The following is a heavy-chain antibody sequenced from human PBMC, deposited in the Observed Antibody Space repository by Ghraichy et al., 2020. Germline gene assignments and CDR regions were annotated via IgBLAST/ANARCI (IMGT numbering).Heavy chain of an antibody. V-gene: IGHV4-39*07. J-gene: IGHJ6*02. CDR3: ARDLSRYDFWSGYYRADYYYNGMYV. Sequence: SETLSLTCTVSGGSISSTSYYWSWIRQPPGKGLEWIGSVYYTGSTHYNPSLKSRVTISVDTSKKQFSLKLSSVTAADTAVYYCARDLSRYDFWSGYYRADYYYNGMYVWTQETTVTVSS. CDR2: VYYTGST. D-gene: IGHD3-3*01. CDR1: GGSISSTSYY.